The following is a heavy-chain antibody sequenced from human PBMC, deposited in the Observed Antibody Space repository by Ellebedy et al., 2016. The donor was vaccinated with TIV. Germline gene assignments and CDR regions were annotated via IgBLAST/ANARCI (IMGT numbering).Heavy chain of an antibody. CDR3: ARDPDRVFGEWGVY. D-gene: IGHD3-10*02. CDR1: GFTFSSYS. J-gene: IGHJ4*02. V-gene: IGHV3-21*01. CDR2: ISSSSSYI. Sequence: GESLKISXAASGFTFSSYSMNWVRQAPGKGLEWVSSISSSSSYIYYADSVKGRFTISRDNAKNSLYLQMNSLRAEDTAVYYCARDPDRVFGEWGVYWGQGTLVTVSS.